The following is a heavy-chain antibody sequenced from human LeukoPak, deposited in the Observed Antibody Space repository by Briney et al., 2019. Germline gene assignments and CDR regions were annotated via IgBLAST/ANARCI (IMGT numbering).Heavy chain of an antibody. J-gene: IGHJ6*02. V-gene: IGHV4-61*08. CDR3: ARAPLQTYYYYYYGMDV. CDR1: GGSISSGDYY. Sequence: SETLSLTCTVSGGSISSGDYYWSWIRQPPGKGLEWIGYIYYSGSTNYNPSLKSRVTISVDTSKNQFSLKLSSVTAADTAVYYCARAPLQTYYYYYYGMDVWGQGTTVTVSS. CDR2: IYYSGST.